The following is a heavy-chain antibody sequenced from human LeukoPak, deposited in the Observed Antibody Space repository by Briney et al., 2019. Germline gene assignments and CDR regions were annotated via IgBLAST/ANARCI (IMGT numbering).Heavy chain of an antibody. J-gene: IGHJ6*03. Sequence: ASVKVSCKASGYTFTGYYMHWVRQAPGQGLEWMGWINPNSGGTNYAQKFQGRVTMTRDTSISTAYMELSRLRSDDTAVYYCARDPASYRWGYYYYYMDVWGKGTTVTISS. CDR3: ARDPASYRWGYYYYYMDV. CDR2: INPNSGGT. D-gene: IGHD3-16*02. CDR1: GYTFTGYY. V-gene: IGHV1-2*02.